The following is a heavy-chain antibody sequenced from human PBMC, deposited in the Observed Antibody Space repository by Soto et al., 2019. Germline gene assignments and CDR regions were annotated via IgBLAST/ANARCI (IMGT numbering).Heavy chain of an antibody. Sequence: SETLSLTCTVSGGSISSGGYYWSWIRQHPGKGLEWIGYIYYSGSTYYNPSLKSRVTISVDTSKNQFSLKLSSVTAADTAVYYCARGSRTYQLLGPPLDYWGQGTLVTVSS. J-gene: IGHJ4*02. V-gene: IGHV4-31*03. D-gene: IGHD2-2*01. CDR3: ARGSRTYQLLGPPLDY. CDR1: GGSISSGGYY. CDR2: IYYSGST.